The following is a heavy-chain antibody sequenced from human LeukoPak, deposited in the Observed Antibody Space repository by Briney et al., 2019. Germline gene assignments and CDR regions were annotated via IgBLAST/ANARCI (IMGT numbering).Heavy chain of an antibody. D-gene: IGHD3-10*01. CDR3: VRGPYGSGISNWFDP. V-gene: IGHV4-34*01. J-gene: IGHJ5*02. Sequence: SETLSLTCAVYGGSFSGYYWSWIRQPPGKGLEWIGSIYYSGDTNYNPSLQSRVTVSVDTSKNQFSLKLTSVSAADTAVYYCVRGPYGSGISNWFDPWGQGTQVIVSS. CDR1: GGSFSGYY. CDR2: IYYSGDT.